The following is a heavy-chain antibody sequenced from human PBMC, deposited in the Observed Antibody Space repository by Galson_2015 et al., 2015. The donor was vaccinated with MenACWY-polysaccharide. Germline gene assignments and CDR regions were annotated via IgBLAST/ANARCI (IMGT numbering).Heavy chain of an antibody. CDR1: GDTFTSSW. V-gene: IGHV5-51*03. Sequence: QSGAEVIKPGESLQISCRGSGDTFTSSWIGWVRQMPGKGMAWMGFIFTGDSETIYSPSFQGQVTLSADKSITTAYLQWRSLKTSDTAMFYCARRGNDYDSNLGRGWYFDLWGRGTLVTVSS. CDR3: ARRGNDYDSNLGRGWYFDL. D-gene: IGHD3-22*01. J-gene: IGHJ2*01. CDR2: IFTGDSET.